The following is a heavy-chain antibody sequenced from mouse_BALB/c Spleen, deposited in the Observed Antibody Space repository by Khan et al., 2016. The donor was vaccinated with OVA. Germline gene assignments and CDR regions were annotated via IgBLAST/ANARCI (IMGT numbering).Heavy chain of an antibody. Sequence: LQQSGPELVKPGASVKVSCKATGYAFTSYNIYWVKQSHGKSLEWVGHIVPYNGGTSYNQKFKGKATLTVDKSSTTAYMHLNSLTSEDSADYYCARGGYGGFAYWGQGTLVTVSA. D-gene: IGHD1-2*01. CDR3: ARGGYGGFAY. CDR2: IVPYNGGT. CDR1: GYAFTSYN. J-gene: IGHJ3*01. V-gene: IGHV1S135*01.